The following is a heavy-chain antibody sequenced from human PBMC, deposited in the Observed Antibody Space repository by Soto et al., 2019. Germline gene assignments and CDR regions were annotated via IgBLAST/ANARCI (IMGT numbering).Heavy chain of an antibody. D-gene: IGHD5-12*01. CDR2: IYYSGST. V-gene: IGHV4-59*02. CDR3: ARGGTIVATTNYGSAYYFDY. CDR1: DSAVSGCC. Sequence: SETLSHTGAVSDSAVSGCCWSWIRQPPGKGLEWIGYIYYSGSTNYNPSLKSRVTISVDTSKNQFSLKLSSVTAADTAVYYCARGGTIVATTNYGSAYYFDYWGQGTLVTVSS. J-gene: IGHJ4*02.